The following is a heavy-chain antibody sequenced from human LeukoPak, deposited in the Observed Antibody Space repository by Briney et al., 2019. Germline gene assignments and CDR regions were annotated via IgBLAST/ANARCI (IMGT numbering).Heavy chain of an antibody. CDR3: AKDASPYY. V-gene: IGHV3-23*01. CDR1: GFTFSSFA. Sequence: PGGSLKLSCAASGFTFSSFAMTWVRQAPGKGLEWVSGISGSGGNTYYADSVTGRCTISRDNSKNTLYLQMNSLRAEDTAVYYCAKDASPYYWGQGTLVTVSS. CDR2: ISGSGGNT. J-gene: IGHJ4*02.